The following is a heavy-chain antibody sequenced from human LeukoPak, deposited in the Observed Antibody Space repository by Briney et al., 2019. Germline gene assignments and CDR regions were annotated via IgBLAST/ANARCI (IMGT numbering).Heavy chain of an antibody. Sequence: PSETLSLTCAVSGGSISSGGYSWSWIRQPPGKGLEWIGYIYHSGSTYYNPSLKSRVTISVDRSKNQFSLKLSSVTAADTAVYYCARGYSGYDWGPYFDYWGQGTLVTVSS. CDR1: GGSISSGGYS. CDR3: ARGYSGYDWGPYFDY. D-gene: IGHD5-12*01. V-gene: IGHV4-30-2*01. CDR2: IYHSGST. J-gene: IGHJ4*02.